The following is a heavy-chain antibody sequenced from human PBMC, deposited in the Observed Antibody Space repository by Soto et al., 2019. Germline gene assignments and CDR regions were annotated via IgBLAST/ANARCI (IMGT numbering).Heavy chain of an antibody. CDR1: GFTFSSYA. J-gene: IGHJ4*02. Sequence: PGGSLRLSCAASGFTFSSYAMSWVRQAPGKGLEWVSTISGSGGGTYYADSVKGRFTVSRDNSKNTLYLQMNSLRAEDTAVYYCAKDGLGAYSYGSYYFDYWGQGTLVTVSS. CDR2: ISGSGGGT. D-gene: IGHD5-18*01. CDR3: AKDGLGAYSYGSYYFDY. V-gene: IGHV3-23*01.